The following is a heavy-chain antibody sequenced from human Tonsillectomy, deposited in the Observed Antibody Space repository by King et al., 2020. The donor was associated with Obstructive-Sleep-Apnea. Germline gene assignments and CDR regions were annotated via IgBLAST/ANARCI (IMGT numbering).Heavy chain of an antibody. CDR3: ARDYYYDSSGYYVDY. CDR2: IYHSGST. D-gene: IGHD3-22*01. CDR1: GYSISSGYY. V-gene: IGHV4-38-2*02. J-gene: IGHJ4*02. Sequence: QLQESGPGLVKPSETLSLTCTVSGYSISSGYYWGWIRQPPGKGLEGIGSIYHSGSTYYNPSLKSRVTISVDTSKHQFALKLRSVPAADTAVYYCARDYYYDSSGYYVDYWGQGTLVTVSS.